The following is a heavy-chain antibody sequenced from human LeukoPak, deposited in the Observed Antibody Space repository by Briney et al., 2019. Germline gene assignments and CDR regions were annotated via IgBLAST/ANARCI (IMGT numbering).Heavy chain of an antibody. CDR2: MNPNSGNT. V-gene: IGHV1-8*03. CDR1: GYTFTSYD. J-gene: IGHJ5*02. Sequence: ASVKVSCTASGYTFTSYDINWVRQATGQGLEWMGWMNPNSGNTGYAQKFQGRVTITRNTSISTAYMELSSLRSEDTAVYYCARAYGDYTQFDPWGQGTLVTVSS. D-gene: IGHD4-17*01. CDR3: ARAYGDYTQFDP.